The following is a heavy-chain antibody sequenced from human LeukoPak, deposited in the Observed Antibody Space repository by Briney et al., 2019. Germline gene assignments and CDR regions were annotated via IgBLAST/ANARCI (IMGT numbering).Heavy chain of an antibody. CDR2: IYYSGST. J-gene: IGHJ6*03. V-gene: IGHV4-59*01. Sequence: PSETLSLTCTVSGGSISSYYWSWIRQPPGKGLEWIGYIYYSGSTNYNPSLKSRATISVDTSKNQFSLKLSSVTAADTAVYYCARALRVVTAMGRHYYYYMDVWGKGTTVTISS. CDR3: ARALRVVTAMGRHYYYYMDV. D-gene: IGHD2-21*02. CDR1: GGSISSYY.